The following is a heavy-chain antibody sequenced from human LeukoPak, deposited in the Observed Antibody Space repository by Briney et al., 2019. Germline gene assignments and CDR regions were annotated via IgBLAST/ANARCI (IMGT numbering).Heavy chain of an antibody. CDR3: ARRRGRRFGDRYYYYHFVHV. D-gene: IGHD3-10*01. J-gene: IGHJ6*03. Sequence: SETLSLTCTVSGGSLSSYYWSWLRQPPGKGLEGIGYIYYSGSTNYNSSLKSRVTISVDTSKNHFSLKLSSVTAADTAVDYCARRRGRRFGDRYYYYHFVHVGGKGTTVTIS. CDR1: GGSLSSYY. CDR2: IYYSGST. V-gene: IGHV4-59*08.